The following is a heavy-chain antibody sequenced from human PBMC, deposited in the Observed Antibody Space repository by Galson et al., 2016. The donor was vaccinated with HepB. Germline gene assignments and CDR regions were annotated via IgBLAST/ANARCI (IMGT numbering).Heavy chain of an antibody. Sequence: SLRLSCAASGFTLSGHAMHWVRQAPGKGLEWVAAISYDGNNKWYADSVKGRFTISRDNSETTLYLEKNSLRAEDTAVYYCARKRGHSASYYYYGLDVWGQGTTVTVSS. J-gene: IGHJ6*02. CDR2: ISYDGNNK. D-gene: IGHD4-11*01. CDR1: GFTLSGHA. CDR3: ARKRGHSASYYYYGLDV. V-gene: IGHV3-30-3*01.